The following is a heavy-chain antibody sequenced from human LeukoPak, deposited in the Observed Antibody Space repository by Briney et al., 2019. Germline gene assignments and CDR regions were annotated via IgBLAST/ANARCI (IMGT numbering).Heavy chain of an antibody. CDR1: GYTFTGYY. V-gene: IGHV1-2*06. CDR3: ARDQDYYDSSGGVDY. J-gene: IGHJ4*02. CDR2: INPNSGGT. Sequence: GASVKVSCKASGYTFTGYYMHWVRQAPGQGVEWMGRINPNSGGTNYAQKFQGRVTMTRDTSISTAYMELSRLRSDDTAVYYCARDQDYYDSSGGVDYWGQGTLVTVSS. D-gene: IGHD3-22*01.